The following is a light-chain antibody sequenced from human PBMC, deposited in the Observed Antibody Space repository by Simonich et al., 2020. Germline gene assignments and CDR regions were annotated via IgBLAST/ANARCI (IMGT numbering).Light chain of an antibody. CDR3: QQYGSSPFT. CDR1: QSVSSN. J-gene: IGKJ3*01. CDR2: GAS. V-gene: IGKV3-15*01. Sequence: EIVMTQSPATLSVSPGERATLSCRASQSVSSNLARYQQKPGQAPRLLIYGASTRATGIPARFSGSGSGTEFTLTISSMQSEDFAVYYCQQYGSSPFTFGPGTKVDIK.